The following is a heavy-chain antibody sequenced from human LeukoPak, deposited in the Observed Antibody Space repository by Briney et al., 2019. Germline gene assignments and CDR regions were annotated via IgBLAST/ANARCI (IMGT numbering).Heavy chain of an antibody. CDR3: TRDRGSGGFDP. J-gene: IGHJ5*02. CDR1: GGSFSGYY. D-gene: IGHD1-26*01. V-gene: IGHV4-34*01. Sequence: SETLSLTCAVYGGSFSGYYWSWIRQPPGKGLEWIGEINHSGYTNYNPSLKSRVTISVDTSKNQFSLELSSVTAADTAVYYCTRDRGSGGFDPWGQGTLVTVSS. CDR2: INHSGYT.